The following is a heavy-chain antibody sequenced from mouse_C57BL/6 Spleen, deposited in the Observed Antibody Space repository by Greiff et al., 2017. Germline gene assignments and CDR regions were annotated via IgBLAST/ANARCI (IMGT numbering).Heavy chain of an antibody. CDR1: GFTFSDYY. CDR3: ARDVDDYPPYAMDY. CDR2: INYDGSST. V-gene: IGHV5-16*01. J-gene: IGHJ4*01. D-gene: IGHD2-4*01. Sequence: EVMLVESEGGLVQPGSSMKLSCTASGFTFSDYYMAWVRQVPEKGLEWVANINYDGSSTYYLDSLKSRFFISRDNAKNILYLQMSSLQSEDTATYYCARDVDDYPPYAMDYWGQGTSVTVSS.